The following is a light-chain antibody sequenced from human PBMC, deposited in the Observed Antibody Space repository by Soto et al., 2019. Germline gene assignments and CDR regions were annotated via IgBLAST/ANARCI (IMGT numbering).Light chain of an antibody. V-gene: IGKV1-39*01. CDR1: QSISSY. Sequence: DIQMSQSPSSLSASVGYRFTITCRASQSISSYLNWYQQKPGKAPKLLIYAASSLQSGVPSRFSGSASGTDFTLTISSLQPEGFATYYCQQSYSKPLTFGGGTKVDIK. CDR2: AAS. J-gene: IGKJ4*01. CDR3: QQSYSKPLT.